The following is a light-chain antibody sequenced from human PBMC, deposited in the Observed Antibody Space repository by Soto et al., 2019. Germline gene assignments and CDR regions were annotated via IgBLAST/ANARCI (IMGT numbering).Light chain of an antibody. Sequence: IHLTQSPSSLSASVGDEVTITCRTSQGVVNYLNWYQHRSGQAPKILIFDTSSLSRGVPPRLSGSGSGSLFTLTIVSLQPEDFATYYCQQSYDPPYTFGQGT. J-gene: IGKJ2*01. CDR2: DTS. V-gene: IGKV1-39*01. CDR1: QGVVNY. CDR3: QQSYDPPYT.